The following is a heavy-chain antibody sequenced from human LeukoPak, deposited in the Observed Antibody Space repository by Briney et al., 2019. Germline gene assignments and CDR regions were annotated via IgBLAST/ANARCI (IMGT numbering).Heavy chain of an antibody. V-gene: IGHV3-7*01. Sequence: GGSLRLSCAASGFTFSSYWMTWVRQAPGKGLEGVANIKQDGGERYYLDSVKGRFIISRDNAKNSLYLQMNSLRAEDTAVYYCARLVRGIVMPQNAFDIWGQGTMVTVSS. CDR1: GFTFSSYW. J-gene: IGHJ3*02. D-gene: IGHD3-10*02. CDR3: ARLVRGIVMPQNAFDI. CDR2: IKQDGGER.